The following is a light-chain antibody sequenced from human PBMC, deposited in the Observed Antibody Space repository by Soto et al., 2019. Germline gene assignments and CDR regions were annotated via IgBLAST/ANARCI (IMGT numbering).Light chain of an antibody. CDR2: DVN. Sequence: QSALTQPRSVSGSPGQSITISCTGTDXNIGFYNFVSWYRQHPDKAPHLVIYDVNKRPSGVPARFSGSKSGNTASLTISGLQADDEADYYCCSYAGSYTYVFGIGTKVTVL. CDR1: DXNIGFYNF. J-gene: IGLJ1*01. V-gene: IGLV2-11*01. CDR3: CSYAGSYTYV.